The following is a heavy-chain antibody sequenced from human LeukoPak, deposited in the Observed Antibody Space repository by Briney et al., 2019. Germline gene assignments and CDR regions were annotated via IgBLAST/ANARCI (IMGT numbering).Heavy chain of an antibody. CDR3: ARHKKERTYYDYVWGNSFFDY. CDR1: GYSISSGYY. Sequence: SETLSLTCTVSGYSISSGYYWSWIRQPPGKGLEWIGEINHSGSTNYNPSLKSRVTISVDTSKNQFSLKLSSVTAADTAVYYCARHKKERTYYDYVWGNSFFDYWGQGTLVTVSS. CDR2: INHSGST. J-gene: IGHJ4*02. D-gene: IGHD3-16*01. V-gene: IGHV4-38-2*02.